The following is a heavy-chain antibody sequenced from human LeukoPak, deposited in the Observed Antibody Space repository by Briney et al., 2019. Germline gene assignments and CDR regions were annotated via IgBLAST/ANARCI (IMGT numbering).Heavy chain of an antibody. D-gene: IGHD2-21*01. CDR3: AKRGLLFRFILVGFHKEAYYFDS. Sequence: GGSLRLSCAVSGITLSNYGMSWVRQAPGKGLEWVAGISDSGGRTNYADSVKGRFTISRDNPKNTLYLQMNSLRAEDTAVYFCAKRGLLFRFILVGFHKEAYYFDSWGRGALVTVSS. CDR1: GITLSNYG. V-gene: IGHV3-23*01. J-gene: IGHJ4*02. CDR2: ISDSGGRT.